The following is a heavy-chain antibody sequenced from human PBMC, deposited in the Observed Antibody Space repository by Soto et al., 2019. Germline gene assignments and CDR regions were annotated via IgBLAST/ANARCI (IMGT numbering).Heavy chain of an antibody. CDR3: SRGILV. J-gene: IGHJ4*02. CDR1: GGSINSGGYC. CDR2: ISYGGST. Sequence: QVQLQESGPGLVKPSQTLSLTCTVSGGSINSGGYCWSLIRQHPGKGLDWIGCISYGGSTSYNPSRKSRVTITVDTSKNQFSLKLTSVTAADTAVYYCSRGILVWGQGALITVSS. D-gene: IGHD5-18*01. V-gene: IGHV4-31*03.